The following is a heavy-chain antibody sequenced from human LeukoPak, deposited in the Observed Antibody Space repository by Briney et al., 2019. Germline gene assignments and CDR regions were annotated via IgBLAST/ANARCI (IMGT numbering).Heavy chain of an antibody. J-gene: IGHJ5*02. CDR1: GYTFTGYY. Sequence: ASVKVSCKASGYTFTGYYMHWVRQAPGQGLEWMGRINPNSGGTNYAQKFQGRVTMTRDTPISTAYMELSRLRSDDAAVYYCASLSGGFAAHNWFDPWGQGTLVTVSS. D-gene: IGHD3-16*01. CDR3: ASLSGGFAAHNWFDP. V-gene: IGHV1-2*06. CDR2: INPNSGGT.